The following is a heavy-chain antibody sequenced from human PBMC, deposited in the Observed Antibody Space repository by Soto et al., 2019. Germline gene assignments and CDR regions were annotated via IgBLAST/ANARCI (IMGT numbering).Heavy chain of an antibody. D-gene: IGHD6-13*01. CDR2: ISYDGSNK. J-gene: IGHJ2*01. CDR3: AKTEVSSSWYYRGWYFDL. V-gene: IGHV3-30*18. Sequence: QVQLVESGGGVVQPGRSLRLSCAASGFTFSSYGMHWVRQAPGKGLEWVAVISYDGSNKYYADSVKGRFTISRDNSKNTLYLQMNSLRAEDTAVYHCAKTEVSSSWYYRGWYFDLWGRGTLVTVSS. CDR1: GFTFSSYG.